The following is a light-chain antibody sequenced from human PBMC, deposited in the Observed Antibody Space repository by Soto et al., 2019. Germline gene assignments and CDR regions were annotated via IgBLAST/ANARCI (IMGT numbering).Light chain of an antibody. CDR3: SSYKFSTTLRV. Sequence: QSALSQPASVSGSPGQSITISCTGTSSDVGGFEYVSWYQHQPGKAPKLIIFEVTHRPSGISTRFSGSKSGNTASLTISDLQAEDEALYYCSSYKFSTTLRVFGGGTKLTVL. V-gene: IGLV2-14*01. CDR2: EVT. J-gene: IGLJ3*02. CDR1: SSDVGGFEY.